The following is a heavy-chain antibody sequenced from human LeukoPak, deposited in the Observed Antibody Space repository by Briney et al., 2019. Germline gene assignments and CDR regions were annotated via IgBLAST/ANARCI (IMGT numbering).Heavy chain of an antibody. D-gene: IGHD4/OR15-4a*01. CDR1: GFSFSDSY. CDR3: GRDPVYGDPY. J-gene: IGHJ4*02. CDR2: ITSSGTTI. V-gene: IGHV3-11*01. Sequence: GGSLRLSCSASGFSFSDSYMSWFRLSPEKGLEWIAYITSSGTTIEYADSVKGRFTISRVNAKNSLYLQMDSLRPEDTAVYYCGRDPVYGDPYWGQGTRVTVSS.